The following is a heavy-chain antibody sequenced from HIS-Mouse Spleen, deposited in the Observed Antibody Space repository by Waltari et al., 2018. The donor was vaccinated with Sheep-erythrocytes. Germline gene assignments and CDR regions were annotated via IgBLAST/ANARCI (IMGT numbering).Heavy chain of an antibody. Sequence: EVQLLESGGGLVQPGGSLRLSCAASGFTFSSYAMSWVRQAPGKGLEGGSAISGSGGSKYYADSVKGRFTISRDNSKNTLYLQMNSLRAEDTAVYYCAKDLNWGSYYYGMDVWGQGTMVTVSS. CDR3: AKDLNWGSYYYGMDV. CDR1: GFTFSSYA. CDR2: ISGSGGSK. V-gene: IGHV3-23*01. J-gene: IGHJ6*02. D-gene: IGHD7-27*01.